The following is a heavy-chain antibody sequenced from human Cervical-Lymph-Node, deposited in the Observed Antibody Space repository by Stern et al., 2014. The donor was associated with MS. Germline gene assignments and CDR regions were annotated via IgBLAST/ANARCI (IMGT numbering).Heavy chain of an antibody. Sequence: VQLVESGAEVKKPGSSVKVSCKTSGDTFSSYAISWVRQGPGQGLEWMGGHIPIFGRANYAEKFHGRVTIAADVSTNTAYMELSRRGSDDTAVYYCARDSTTGMDVWGQGTTVPVSS. CDR3: ARDSTTGMDV. J-gene: IGHJ6*02. CDR1: GDTFSSYA. D-gene: IGHD1-1*01. V-gene: IGHV1-69*01. CDR2: HIPIFGRA.